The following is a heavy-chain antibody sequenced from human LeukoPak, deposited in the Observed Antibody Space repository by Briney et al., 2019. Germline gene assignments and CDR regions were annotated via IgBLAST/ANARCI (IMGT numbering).Heavy chain of an antibody. Sequence: GGPLTLSCAASGFTLNSYEMNWVRQAPGKGLEWVLYISSSGSTISYADSEKGRFTISRDNAKNSLYLQMNSLRAEDTAVYYCAGRSVVVPAAIIAFDIWGRGTMVAVSS. CDR1: GFTLNSYE. V-gene: IGHV3-48*03. CDR3: AGRSVVVPAAIIAFDI. J-gene: IGHJ3*02. CDR2: ISSSGSTI. D-gene: IGHD2-2*02.